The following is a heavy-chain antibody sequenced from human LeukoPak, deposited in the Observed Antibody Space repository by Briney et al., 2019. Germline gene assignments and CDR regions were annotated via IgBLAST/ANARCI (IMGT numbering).Heavy chain of an antibody. Sequence: PSETLSLTCTVSGGSISSSSFYWGWIRQPPGKGLEWIGYIYYSGSTNYNPFLKSRVTISVDTSKNQFSLKLSSVTAADTAVYYCARDSTYYYGSGSYSNFDYWGQGTLVTVSS. V-gene: IGHV4-61*01. CDR3: ARDSTYYYGSGSYSNFDY. J-gene: IGHJ4*02. D-gene: IGHD3-10*01. CDR2: IYYSGST. CDR1: GGSISSSSFY.